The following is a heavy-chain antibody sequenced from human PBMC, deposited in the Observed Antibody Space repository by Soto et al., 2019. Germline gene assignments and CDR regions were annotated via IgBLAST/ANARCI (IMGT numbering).Heavy chain of an antibody. CDR3: ARVTYDYVWGSYMEYYFDY. CDR1: GFTFSSYW. Sequence: GGSLRLSCAASGFTFSSYWMHWVRQAPGKGLVWVSRINSDGSSTSYADSVKGRFTISRDNAKNTLYLQMNSLRAEDTAVYYCARVTYDYVWGSYMEYYFDYWGQGTLVTVSS. CDR2: INSDGSST. V-gene: IGHV3-74*01. D-gene: IGHD3-16*01. J-gene: IGHJ4*02.